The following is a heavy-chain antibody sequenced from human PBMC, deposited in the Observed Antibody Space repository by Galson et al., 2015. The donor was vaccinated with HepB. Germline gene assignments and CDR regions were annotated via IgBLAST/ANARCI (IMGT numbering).Heavy chain of an antibody. J-gene: IGHJ5*02. D-gene: IGHD3-9*01. Sequence: ETLSLTCTVSGGSISSGSYYWGWIRQPPGKGLEWIGSIYYSGTTYYNPSLKSRVTISVDTSKNQFSLKLSSVTAADTAVYYRARLLRYFDWWGLAFDPWGQGTLVTVSS. CDR1: GGSISSGSYY. V-gene: IGHV4-39*01. CDR2: IYYSGTT. CDR3: ARLLRYFDWWGLAFDP.